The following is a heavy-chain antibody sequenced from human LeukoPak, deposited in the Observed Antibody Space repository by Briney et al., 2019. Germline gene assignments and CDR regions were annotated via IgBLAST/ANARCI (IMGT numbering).Heavy chain of an antibody. V-gene: IGHV3-15*01. J-gene: IGHJ4*02. CDR3: TTEDIVVVPAAIPTLIRFDY. CDR2: IKSKTDGGTT. Sequence: SGGSLRLSCAASGFTFSNAWMSWVRQAPGKGLEWVGRIKSKTDGGTTDYAAPVKGRFTISRDDSKNTLYLQMNSLKTEDTAVYYCTTEDIVVVPAAIPTLIRFDYWGQGTLVTVSS. CDR1: GFTFSNAW. D-gene: IGHD2-2*02.